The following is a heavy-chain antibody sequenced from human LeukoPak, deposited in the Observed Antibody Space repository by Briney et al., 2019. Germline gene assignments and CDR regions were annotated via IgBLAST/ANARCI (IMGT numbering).Heavy chain of an antibody. J-gene: IGHJ5*02. V-gene: IGHV4-39*01. CDR3: ARHLRTTVTTLSWFDP. CDR2: IYYSGST. D-gene: IGHD4-17*01. CDR1: GGSIGSSSYY. Sequence: SETLSLTCTVSGGSIGSSSYYWGWIRQPPGKGLEWIGSIYYSGSTYYNPSLKSRVTISVDTSKNQFSLKLSSVTAADTAVYYCARHLRTTVTTLSWFDPWGQGTLVTVSP.